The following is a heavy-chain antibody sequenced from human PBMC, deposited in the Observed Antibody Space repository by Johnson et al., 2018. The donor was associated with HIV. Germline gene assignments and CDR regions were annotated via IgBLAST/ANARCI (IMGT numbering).Heavy chain of an antibody. CDR2: VNQDGSAK. CDR3: ARGVSSGYYSNAFDV. J-gene: IGHJ3*01. CDR1: GFTLSNHW. Sequence: VQLVESGGGLVQPGGSLRLSCAASGFTLSNHWMSWVRQAPGKGLEYVANVNQDGSAKFYVDSVKVRFTISRDNAKTSMYLKMNSLRAEDTALYYCARGVSSGYYSNAFDVWGQGTMATVSS. D-gene: IGHD3-22*01. V-gene: IGHV3-7*04.